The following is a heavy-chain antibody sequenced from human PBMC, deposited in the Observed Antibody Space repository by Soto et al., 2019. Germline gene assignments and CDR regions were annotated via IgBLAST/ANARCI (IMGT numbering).Heavy chain of an antibody. J-gene: IGHJ4*02. V-gene: IGHV5-51*01. CDR1: GYTFTAHW. D-gene: IGHD4-17*01. CDR3: AGLAGDYIGRGFDY. CDR2: IYPDDSDT. Sequence: EVQLVQSGAEVKKPGESLEISCKGSGYTFTAHWIAWVRQMPGKRLEWMGLIYPDDSDTRYSPSFQGQVTISADKSRNTAYLQWSCLKASDTAIYYCAGLAGDYIGRGFDYWGQGTPVTVSS.